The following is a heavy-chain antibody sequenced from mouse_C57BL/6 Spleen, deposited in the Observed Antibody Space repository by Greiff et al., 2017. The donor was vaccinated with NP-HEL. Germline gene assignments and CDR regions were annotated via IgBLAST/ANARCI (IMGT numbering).Heavy chain of an antibody. CDR2: IDPSDSYT. V-gene: IGHV1-69*01. Sequence: VQLQQPGAELVMPGASVKLSCKASGYTFTSYWMHWVKQRPGQGLEWIGEIDPSDSYTNYNQKFKGKSTLTVDKSSSTAYMQLSSLTSEDSAVYDGAREGSTMDYRGCAYWGKGTLVTVSA. CDR1: GYTFTSYW. D-gene: IGHD2-1*01. J-gene: IGHJ3*01. CDR3: AREGSTMDYRGCAY.